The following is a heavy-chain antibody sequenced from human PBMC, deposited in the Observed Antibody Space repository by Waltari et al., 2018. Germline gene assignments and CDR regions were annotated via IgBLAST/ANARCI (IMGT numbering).Heavy chain of an antibody. D-gene: IGHD3-22*01. Sequence: EVQLVESGGGLVQPGGSLRLSCAASGFTLSSYWMSWVREAPGKGLVWAANIKKDGSEEYYVDSVRGRFTISRDNAKNSLYLQMNSLRPEDTAVYYCARDQWFAFDIWGQGTMVTVSS. J-gene: IGHJ3*02. CDR1: GFTLSSYW. CDR2: IKKDGSEE. V-gene: IGHV3-7*01. CDR3: ARDQWFAFDI.